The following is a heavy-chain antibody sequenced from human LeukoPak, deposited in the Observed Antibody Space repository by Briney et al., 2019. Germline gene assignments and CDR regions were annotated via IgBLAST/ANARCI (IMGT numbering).Heavy chain of an antibody. CDR1: GGSFSGYY. CDR2: INHSGST. J-gene: IGHJ4*02. D-gene: IGHD3-10*01. V-gene: IGHV4-34*01. CDR3: ASYGSGNYYDLDY. Sequence: SETLSLTCAVYGGSFSGYYWSWIRQPPGKGLEWIGEINHSGSTNYNPSLESRVTISVDTSKNQFSLKLNSVTAADTAVHYCASYGSGNYYDLDYWGQGTLVTVSS.